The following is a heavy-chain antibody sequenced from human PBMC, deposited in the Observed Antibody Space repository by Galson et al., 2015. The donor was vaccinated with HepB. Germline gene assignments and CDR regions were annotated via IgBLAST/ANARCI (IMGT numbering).Heavy chain of an antibody. V-gene: IGHV3-30*04. Sequence: SLRLSCAASGFTFSSYAMHWVRQAPGKGLEWVAVISYDGSNKYYADSVKGRFTISRDNSKNTLYLQMNSLRAEDTAVYYCARDRLYGGYVGYYFDYWGQGTLVTVSS. CDR1: GFTFSSYA. D-gene: IGHD5-12*01. CDR2: ISYDGSNK. J-gene: IGHJ4*02. CDR3: ARDRLYGGYVGYYFDY.